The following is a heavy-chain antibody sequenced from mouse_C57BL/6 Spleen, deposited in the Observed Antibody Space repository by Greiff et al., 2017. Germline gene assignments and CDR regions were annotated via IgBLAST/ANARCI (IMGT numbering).Heavy chain of an antibody. CDR2: ISPGSGST. CDR3: ARSLTGTGGWFAY. D-gene: IGHD4-1*01. Sequence: QVQLQQPGAELVKPGASVKMSCKASGYTFTSYWITWVKQRPGQGLEWIGDISPGSGSTNYNEKFKSKATLTVDTSSSTAYMQLSSLTSEDSAVYYCARSLTGTGGWFAYWGQGTLVTVSA. CDR1: GYTFTSYW. J-gene: IGHJ3*01. V-gene: IGHV1-55*01.